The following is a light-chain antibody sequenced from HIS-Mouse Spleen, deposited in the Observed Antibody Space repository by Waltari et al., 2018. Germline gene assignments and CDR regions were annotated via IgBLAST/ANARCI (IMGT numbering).Light chain of an antibody. Sequence: SYELTQPPSVSVSPGQTARITCSGYAFPTQFASLYQQKSGQAPVLVIYEDSKRPSGTPERFSGSSSGTMATLTISGAQVEDEADYYCYSTDSSGNHRVFGGGTKLTVL. CDR1: AFPTQF. CDR2: EDS. V-gene: IGLV3-10*01. CDR3: YSTDSSGNHRV. J-gene: IGLJ2*01.